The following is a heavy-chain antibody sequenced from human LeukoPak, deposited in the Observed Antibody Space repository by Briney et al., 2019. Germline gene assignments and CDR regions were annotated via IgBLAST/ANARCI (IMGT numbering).Heavy chain of an antibody. CDR3: ASTQRGDYFDY. D-gene: IGHD2-15*01. CDR2: IYSGGST. J-gene: IGHJ4*02. CDR1: EFSVGSND. Sequence: GGSLRLSCAASEFSVGSNDMSWIRQAPGKGLEWGSVIYSGGSTYYADSVKGRFTISRDKSKNTLYLQMNSLRAEDTAVYYCASTQRGDYFDYWGQGTLVTVSS. V-gene: IGHV3-66*01.